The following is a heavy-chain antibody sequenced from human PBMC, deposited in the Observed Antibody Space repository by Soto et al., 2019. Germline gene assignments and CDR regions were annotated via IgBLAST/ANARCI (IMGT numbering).Heavy chain of an antibody. CDR3: ARESHDILTGPPWVWYFDL. CDR2: INDRGSI. D-gene: IGHD3-9*01. V-gene: IGHV4-34*01. Sequence: QVQLQQWGAGPLRPLETLSLTCGVSGGSFSGYYWAWIRQSPGKGLERIGEINDRGSINYNPSLKSRVSISVDTSKNHYSLNLRSVTAADTAAYYCARESHDILTGPPWVWYFDLWGRGTLVTVSS. CDR1: GGSFSGYY. J-gene: IGHJ2*01.